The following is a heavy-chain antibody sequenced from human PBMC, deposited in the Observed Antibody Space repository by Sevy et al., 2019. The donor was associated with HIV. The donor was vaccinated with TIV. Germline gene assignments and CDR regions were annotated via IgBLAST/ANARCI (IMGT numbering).Heavy chain of an antibody. D-gene: IGHD6-19*01. Sequence: ASVKVSCKASGGTFSSYAISWVRQAPGQGLEWMGGIIPIFGTANYAQMFQGRVTITADESTSTAYMELSSLRSEDTAVYYCASKPRIAVAAPLDYWGQGTLVTVSS. V-gene: IGHV1-69*13. CDR1: GGTFSSYA. CDR3: ASKPRIAVAAPLDY. CDR2: IIPIFGTA. J-gene: IGHJ4*02.